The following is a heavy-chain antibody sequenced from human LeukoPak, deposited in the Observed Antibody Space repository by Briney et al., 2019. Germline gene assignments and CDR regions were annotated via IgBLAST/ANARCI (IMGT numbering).Heavy chain of an antibody. D-gene: IGHD6-19*01. CDR1: GITFSSYS. CDR2: ISSSGSTK. J-gene: IGHJ4*02. CDR3: AKDSSGWYQGYFDY. V-gene: IGHV3-48*01. Sequence: GGSLRLSCGASGITFSSYSTNWVRQAPGKGLEWVSYISSSGSTKYYADSVKGRFTISRDNSKNTLYLQMNSLRAEDTAVYYCAKDSSGWYQGYFDYWGQGTLVTVSS.